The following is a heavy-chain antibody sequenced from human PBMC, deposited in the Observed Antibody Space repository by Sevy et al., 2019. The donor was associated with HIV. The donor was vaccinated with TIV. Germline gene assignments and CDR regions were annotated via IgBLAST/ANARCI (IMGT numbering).Heavy chain of an antibody. Sequence: GGSLRLSCAASGFTFSHHNMNWVRQAPGKGLEWISYISKSGSTTYFADSVRGRFTISRDKAKNSLFLEMQSLTDEDTAVYYCAREENRELGTIPLDSWGRGIQVTVSS. CDR2: ISKSGSTT. J-gene: IGHJ4*02. CDR1: GFTFSHHN. D-gene: IGHD7-27*01. V-gene: IGHV3-48*02. CDR3: AREENRELGTIPLDS.